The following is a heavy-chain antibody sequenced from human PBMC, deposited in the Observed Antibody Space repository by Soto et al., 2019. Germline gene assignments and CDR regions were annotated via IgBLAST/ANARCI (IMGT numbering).Heavy chain of an antibody. CDR2: ISAYNGNT. D-gene: IGHD3-22*01. Sequence: ASVKVSCKASGYTFTSYGISWVRQAPGQGLEWMGWISAYNGNTNYAQKLQGRVTMTTDTSTSTAYMELRSLRSDDTAVYFCARTGKFYYYDNSGLPFDPWGQGTLVTVSS. J-gene: IGHJ5*02. CDR3: ARTGKFYYYDNSGLPFDP. V-gene: IGHV1-18*01. CDR1: GYTFTSYG.